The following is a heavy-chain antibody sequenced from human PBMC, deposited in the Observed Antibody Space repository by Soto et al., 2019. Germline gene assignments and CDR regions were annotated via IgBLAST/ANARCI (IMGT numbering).Heavy chain of an antibody. CDR2: INYSGPT. CDR1: GASISNSNYY. D-gene: IGHD6-6*01. V-gene: IGHV4-39*01. Sequence: QLQLQESGPGLVKPSETLSLTCTVSGASISNSNYYWGWIRQPPGKGLEWIGSINYSGPTFYSPSLKSRVTISVDTSENQFSLKLTSVTAEDTAVYYCARLPVFKQLVYFDYWGQGTLVTVSS. J-gene: IGHJ4*02. CDR3: ARLPVFKQLVYFDY.